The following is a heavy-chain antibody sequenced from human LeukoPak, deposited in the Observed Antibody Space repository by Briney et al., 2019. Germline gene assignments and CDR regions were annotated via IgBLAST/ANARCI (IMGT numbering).Heavy chain of an antibody. Sequence: SVKVSCKASGFTFTSSAMQWVRQARGQRPEWIEWIVVGSGNTNYAQKFQERVTITRDMSTSTAYMELSSLRSEDTAVYYCAAGPLWPHFDYWGQGTLVTVSS. CDR1: GFTFTSSA. J-gene: IGHJ4*02. V-gene: IGHV1-58*02. CDR2: IVVGSGNT. D-gene: IGHD3-16*01. CDR3: AAGPLWPHFDY.